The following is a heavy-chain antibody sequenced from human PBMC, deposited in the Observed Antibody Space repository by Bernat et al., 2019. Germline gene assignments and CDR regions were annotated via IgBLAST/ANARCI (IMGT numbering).Heavy chain of an antibody. J-gene: IGHJ4*02. CDR3: ARGGYSSLSADLDY. Sequence: EVQLVESGGGLVKPGGSLRLSCAASGFTFSSYSMNWVRQAPGKGLEWVSSISSSSSYIYYADSVKGRFTISRDNAKNSLYLQMNSLRAEDTAVYYCARGGYSSLSADLDYWGQGTLVTVSS. CDR1: GFTFSSYS. D-gene: IGHD6-6*01. CDR2: ISSSSSYI. V-gene: IGHV3-21*01.